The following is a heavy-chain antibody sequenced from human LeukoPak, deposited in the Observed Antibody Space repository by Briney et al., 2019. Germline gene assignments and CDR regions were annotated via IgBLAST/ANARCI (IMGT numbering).Heavy chain of an antibody. V-gene: IGHV4-59*01. J-gene: IGHJ4*02. CDR3: ARDRNSVYDY. D-gene: IGHD5/OR15-5a*01. CDR1: GGSMTGNY. CDR2: IYSSGST. Sequence: SETLSLTCTVSGGSMTGNYWSWLRQSPGKGLEWIGYIYSSGSTNYNPSLKSRVTISIDTSKNQFSLKLSSVTAADTAVYYCARDRNSVYDYWGQGTLVTVSS.